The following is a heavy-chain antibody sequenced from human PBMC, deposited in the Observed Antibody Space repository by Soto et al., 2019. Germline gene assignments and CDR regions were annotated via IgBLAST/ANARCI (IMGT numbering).Heavy chain of an antibody. CDR2: MYDSGNT. Sequence: QVRLQQSGPGLVKPLGTLSLTCGVSGDSITTYKWWTWVRQTPGKGLEWIGEMYDSGNTRYNPSLKSRVTISKDTSKNQLSLRLSSVTVADTAVYYCATCQLGEYYYAMDIWGQGTTVTVSS. CDR1: GDSITTYKW. D-gene: IGHD7-27*01. J-gene: IGHJ6*02. V-gene: IGHV4-4*02. CDR3: ATCQLGEYYYAMDI.